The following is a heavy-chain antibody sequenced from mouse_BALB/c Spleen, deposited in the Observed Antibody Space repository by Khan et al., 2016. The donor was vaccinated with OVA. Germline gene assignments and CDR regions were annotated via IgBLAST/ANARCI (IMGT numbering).Heavy chain of an antibody. D-gene: IGHD1-1*01. CDR1: GYSITSDYA. J-gene: IGHJ4*01. CDR3: ARSLYCVYGYGLDY. V-gene: IGHV3-2*02. Sequence: EVQLQESGPGLVKPSQSLSLTCTVTGYSITSDYAWNWIRQFPGNKLEWMGYISSSGSTSYNPSLKSRISITRDTSKNQFFLHLKSVTTEDPATYYCARSLYCVYGYGLDYWGRGTTVTVSS. CDR2: ISSSGST.